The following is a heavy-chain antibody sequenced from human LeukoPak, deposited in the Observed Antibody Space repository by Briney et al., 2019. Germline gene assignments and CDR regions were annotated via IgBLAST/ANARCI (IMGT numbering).Heavy chain of an antibody. J-gene: IGHJ5*02. CDR2: INPNSGGT. V-gene: IGHV1-2*02. Sequence: APVKGSCKASGYTFTGPYIHWGRQAPGQRLEWMGWINPNSGGTNYAQKFQGRVTMTRDTSISTAYMELSRLRSDGTAVYYCARDGFYCSGGSCYRNWFDPWGQGTLVTVSS. D-gene: IGHD2-15*01. CDR1: GYTFTGPY. CDR3: ARDGFYCSGGSCYRNWFDP.